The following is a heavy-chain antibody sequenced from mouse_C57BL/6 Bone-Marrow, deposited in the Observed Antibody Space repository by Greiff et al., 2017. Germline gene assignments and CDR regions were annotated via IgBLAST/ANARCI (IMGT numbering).Heavy chain of an antibody. J-gene: IGHJ4*01. Sequence: VQLQQSGAELVKPGASVKLSCTASGFNIKDYYMHWVKQRTEQGLEWIGRIDPEDGDTKYAPKFQGKATITADTSSNTAYLQLSSLTSEDTAVYYCARWGYYGSSYDYAMDYWGQGTSVTVAS. V-gene: IGHV14-2*01. CDR2: IDPEDGDT. CDR1: GFNIKDYY. CDR3: ARWGYYGSSYDYAMDY. D-gene: IGHD1-1*01.